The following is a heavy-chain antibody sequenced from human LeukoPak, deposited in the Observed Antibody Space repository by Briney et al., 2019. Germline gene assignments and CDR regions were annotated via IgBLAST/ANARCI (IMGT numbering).Heavy chain of an antibody. Sequence: GASVKVSCKAAGGTCSSYAISWVRQAPGQGLEWMGGIIPIFGTANYAQKFQGRVTITADESTSTAYMELSSLRSEDTAVYYCATVSPYYYDSSGYLEHDYWGQGTLVTVSS. J-gene: IGHJ4*02. CDR1: GGTCSSYA. D-gene: IGHD3-22*01. CDR3: ATVSPYYYDSSGYLEHDY. CDR2: IIPIFGTA. V-gene: IGHV1-69*13.